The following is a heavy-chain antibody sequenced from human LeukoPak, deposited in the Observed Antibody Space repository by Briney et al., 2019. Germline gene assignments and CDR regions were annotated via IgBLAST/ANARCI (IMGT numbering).Heavy chain of an antibody. CDR2: IYSGGST. V-gene: IGHV3-66*01. D-gene: IGHD6-13*01. Sequence: PGGSLRLSCAASGFTVSSNYMIWVRQAPGKGLEWVSIIYSGGSTYFADSVKGRFTISRDNSKNTLYLQMNSLRAEDTAVYYCARDRVLGIAAAAPNYYYYGMDVWGQGATVTVSS. J-gene: IGHJ6*02. CDR3: ARDRVLGIAAAAPNYYYYGMDV. CDR1: GFTVSSNY.